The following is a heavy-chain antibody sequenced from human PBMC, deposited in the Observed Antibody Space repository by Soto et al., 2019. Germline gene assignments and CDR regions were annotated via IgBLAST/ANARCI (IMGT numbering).Heavy chain of an antibody. CDR1: GGSISSYY. D-gene: IGHD2-2*01. J-gene: IGHJ4*02. V-gene: IGHV4-59*08. Sequence: QVQLQESGPGLVKPSETLSLTCTVSGGSISSYYWSWIRQPPGKGLEWIGYIYYSGSTNYNPSLMSRVTISVHASTNQFSLKLSSVTAAATAVYYCARICSSTSCYPDYWGQGTLVTVSS. CDR2: IYYSGST. CDR3: ARICSSTSCYPDY.